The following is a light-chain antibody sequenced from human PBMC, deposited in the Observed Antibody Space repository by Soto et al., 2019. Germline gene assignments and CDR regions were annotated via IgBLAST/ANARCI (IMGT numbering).Light chain of an antibody. V-gene: IGKV3-15*01. CDR1: QSININ. CDR2: GES. CDR3: QQYNNWPLT. Sequence: ETVMTQSPATLSVSPGERATLSCRASQSININLAWYQQKPGQAPRLLIYGESARATGIPARFSGTGSGTXXXXTIXSLQAXXXAVYYCQQYNNWPLTFGQGTKVEIK. J-gene: IGKJ1*01.